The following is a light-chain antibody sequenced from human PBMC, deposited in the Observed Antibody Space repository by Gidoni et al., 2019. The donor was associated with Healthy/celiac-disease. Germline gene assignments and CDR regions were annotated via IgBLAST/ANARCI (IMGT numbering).Light chain of an antibody. CDR1: KLGDKY. Sequence: SYELTQPPSVSVSQGQTASITCPGDKLGDKYACWYQQKPGQSPVLVIYPDSKRPSGSPERFSGSNSWNTATLTISGTQAMYEADYYCQAWDSSTAVFGGGTKLTVL. V-gene: IGLV3-1*01. CDR2: PDS. J-gene: IGLJ2*01. CDR3: QAWDSSTAV.